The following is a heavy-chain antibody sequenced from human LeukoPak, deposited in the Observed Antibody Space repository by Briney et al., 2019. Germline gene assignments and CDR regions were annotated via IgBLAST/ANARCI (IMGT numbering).Heavy chain of an antibody. Sequence: GGSLRLSCAASGFTFSSYAMSWVRQAPGKGLEWVSAISGSGGSTYYADSVKGWFTISRDNSKNTLYLQMNSLRAEDTAVYYCARVPRVVVPAVYFDYWGQGTLVTVSS. CDR1: GFTFSSYA. CDR3: ARVPRVVVPAVYFDY. J-gene: IGHJ4*02. D-gene: IGHD2-2*01. V-gene: IGHV3-23*01. CDR2: ISGSGGST.